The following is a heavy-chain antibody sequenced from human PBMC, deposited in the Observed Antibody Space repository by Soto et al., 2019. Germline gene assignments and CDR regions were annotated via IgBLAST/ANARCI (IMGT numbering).Heavy chain of an antibody. CDR3: ARRPATAFYYFEY. CDR2: IYYSGST. J-gene: IGHJ4*02. CDR1: GGSVSSGFHY. D-gene: IGHD2-21*02. Sequence: SETLSLTCTVSGGSVSSGFHYWSWIRQPPGKGLEWIGNIYYSGSTNYNPSLKSRVTISVDTSKNQFSLKLNSATAADTAVYYWARRPATAFYYFEYWGQGTLVTVSS. V-gene: IGHV4-61*01.